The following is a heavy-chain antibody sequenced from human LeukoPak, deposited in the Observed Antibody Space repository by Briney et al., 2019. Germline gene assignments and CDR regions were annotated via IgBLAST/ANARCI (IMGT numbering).Heavy chain of an antibody. D-gene: IGHD7-27*01. CDR3: AKDGGLWVSAHWGDS. CDR1: GFTFSSYT. V-gene: IGHV3-23*01. Sequence: GGSLRLSCAASGFTFSSYTMSWVRQAPGKGLEWVSTITTNDGNTYYADSVKGRFTVSRDNSKNTLFLQMNSLRAEDTAVYYCAKDGGLWVSAHWGDSWGRGTLVTVSS. CDR2: ITTNDGNT. J-gene: IGHJ4*02.